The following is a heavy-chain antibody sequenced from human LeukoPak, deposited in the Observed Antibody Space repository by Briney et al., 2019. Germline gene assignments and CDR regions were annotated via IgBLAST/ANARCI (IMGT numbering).Heavy chain of an antibody. CDR2: IWYDGSNK. CDR1: GFTFSSYG. Sequence: GRSLRLSCAASGFTFSSYGMHWVRQAPGKGLEWVAVIWYDGSNKYYADSVKGRFTISRDNSKNTLYLQMNSLRAEDTAVYYCARSPYKGGYTPYYFDYWGQGTLVTVSS. CDR3: ARSPYKGGYTPYYFDY. V-gene: IGHV3-33*01. D-gene: IGHD5-12*01. J-gene: IGHJ4*02.